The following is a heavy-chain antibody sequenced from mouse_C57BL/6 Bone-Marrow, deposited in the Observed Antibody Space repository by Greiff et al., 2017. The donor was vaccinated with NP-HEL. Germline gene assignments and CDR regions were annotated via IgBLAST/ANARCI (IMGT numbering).Heavy chain of an antibody. V-gene: IGHV1-64*01. Sequence: VQLQQPGAELVKPGASVKLSCKASGYTFTSYWMHWVKQRPGQGLEWIGMIHPSSGSTNYNEKFKSKATLTVDKSSSTAYMQLSSLTSEDSAVYYCARERRGIYYYGTSYYFDYWGQGTTLTVSS. CDR1: GYTFTSYW. CDR2: IHPSSGST. CDR3: ARERRGIYYYGTSYYFDY. J-gene: IGHJ2*01. D-gene: IGHD1-1*01.